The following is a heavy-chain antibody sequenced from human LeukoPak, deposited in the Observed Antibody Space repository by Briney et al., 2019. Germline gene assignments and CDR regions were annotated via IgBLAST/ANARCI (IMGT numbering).Heavy chain of an antibody. Sequence: PSQTLSLTCTVSGGSISSGDYYWSWIRQPPGKGLEWIGYIYYSGSTYYNPSLKSRVTISVDTSKNQFSLKLSSVTAADTAVYYCARVEICSSTSCPDLAFDIWGQGTKVTVSS. CDR3: ARVEICSSTSCPDLAFDI. J-gene: IGHJ3*02. V-gene: IGHV4-30-4*01. CDR1: GGSISSGDYY. D-gene: IGHD2-2*01. CDR2: IYYSGST.